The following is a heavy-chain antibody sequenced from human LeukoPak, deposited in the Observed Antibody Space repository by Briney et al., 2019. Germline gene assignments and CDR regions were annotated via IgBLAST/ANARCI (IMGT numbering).Heavy chain of an antibody. CDR3: ARSGLYYYMDV. CDR2: IYYSGST. D-gene: IGHD5-12*01. J-gene: IGHJ6*03. CDR1: GGSISS. Sequence: PSETLSLTCTVSGGSISSFYWSWFYWSWIRQPPGKGLEWIGYIYYSGSTNYNPSLKSRVTISVDTSKNQFSLKLSSVTAADTAVYYCARSGLYYYMDVWGKGTTVTVSS. V-gene: IGHV4-61*08.